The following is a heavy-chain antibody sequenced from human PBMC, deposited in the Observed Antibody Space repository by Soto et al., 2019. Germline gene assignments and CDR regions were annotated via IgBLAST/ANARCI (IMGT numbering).Heavy chain of an antibody. CDR1: GFTFSDYQ. D-gene: IGHD2-2*01. CDR3: ARDLRQLLSHNYYCYYLDV. CDR2: IGSSGLSV. V-gene: IGHV3-11*01. J-gene: IGHJ6*03. Sequence: QVHLVESGGGLVKPGGSLRLSCAASGFTFSDYQMSWIRQAPGKGLEWVSYIGSSGLSVYYEDSVKGRFTISRDNANNSLYLQMNSLRAEDSAVYYCARDLRQLLSHNYYCYYLDVWGKGTTVSVSS.